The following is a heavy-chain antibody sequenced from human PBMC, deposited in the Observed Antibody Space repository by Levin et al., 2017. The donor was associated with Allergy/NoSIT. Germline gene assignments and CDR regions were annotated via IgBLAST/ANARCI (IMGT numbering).Heavy chain of an antibody. V-gene: IGHV1-69*02. CDR2: IIPILGIA. CDR3: ASEGVVGYFQH. D-gene: IGHD2-21*01. CDR1: GGTFSSYT. J-gene: IGHJ1*01. Sequence: GASVKVSCKASGGTFSSYTISWVRQAPGQGLEWMGRIIPILGIANYAQKFQGRVTITADKSTSTAYMELSSLRSEDTAVYYCASEGVVGYFQHWGQGTLVTVSS.